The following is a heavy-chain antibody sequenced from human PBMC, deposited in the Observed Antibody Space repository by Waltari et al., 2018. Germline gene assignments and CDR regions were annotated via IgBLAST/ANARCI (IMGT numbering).Heavy chain of an antibody. CDR3: AGSDSSGYYPECWFDP. CDR1: GGTFSSYA. J-gene: IGHJ5*02. CDR2: NLLFFGTS. Sequence: QVQLVQSGAEVKKPGSSVKVSCKASGGTFSSYAISWVRQAPGQGLEWMGGNLLFFGTSNYGQKFQGRVTITTYESTSTAYMELSSLRSEDTAVYYCAGSDSSGYYPECWFDPWGQGTLVTVSS. D-gene: IGHD3-22*01. V-gene: IGHV1-69*05.